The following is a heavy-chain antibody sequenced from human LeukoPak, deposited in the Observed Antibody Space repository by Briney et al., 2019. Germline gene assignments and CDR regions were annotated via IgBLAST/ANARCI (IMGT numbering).Heavy chain of an antibody. CDR2: IIPIFGTA. V-gene: IGHV1-69*05. J-gene: IGHJ5*02. D-gene: IGHD3-22*01. CDR1: GGTFSSYA. Sequence: SVKVSCKASGGTFSSYAISWVRQAPGQGLEWMGGIIPIFGTANYAQKFQGRVTITTDESTSTAYMELSSLRSEDTAVYYCASGRIAMIVESWFDPWGQGTLVTVSS. CDR3: ASGRIAMIVESWFDP.